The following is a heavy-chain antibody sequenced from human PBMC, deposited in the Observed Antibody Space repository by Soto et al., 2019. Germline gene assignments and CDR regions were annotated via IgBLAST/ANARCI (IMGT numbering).Heavy chain of an antibody. CDR1: GFIFSDYY. V-gene: IGHV3-11*01. Sequence: QVQVVESGGGLVKPGGSLRLSCTASGFIFSDYYMTWIRQAPGKGLEWISYISTSGSAIFYADSVKGRFTISRDDAKNSLYLQMNSLRAGDTAVYYCARVDRPEGYHFDFWGQGTLVTVSS. CDR3: ARVDRPEGYHFDF. D-gene: IGHD5-12*01. CDR2: ISTSGSAI. J-gene: IGHJ4*01.